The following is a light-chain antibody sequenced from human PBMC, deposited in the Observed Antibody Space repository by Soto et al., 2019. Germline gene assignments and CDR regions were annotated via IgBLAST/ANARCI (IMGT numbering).Light chain of an antibody. J-gene: IGKJ1*01. Sequence: AIRMTQSPSSLSASTGDTVAITCRASQAMSIYLAWYQQKPGTAPKLLIYSAATLQSGVPSRFSGSGAGTDFTLTINNLQSEDFATYYCQQYYSYPWTFGQGTKVEIQ. CDR2: SAA. CDR3: QQYYSYPWT. V-gene: IGKV1-8*01. CDR1: QAMSIY.